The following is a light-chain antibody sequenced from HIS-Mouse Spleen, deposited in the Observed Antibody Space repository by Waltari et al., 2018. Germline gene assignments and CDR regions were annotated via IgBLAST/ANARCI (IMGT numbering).Light chain of an antibody. CDR3: CSYAGSSTLV. J-gene: IGLJ2*01. Sequence: QSALTQPASVSGSPGQSITISCPGTSRDVGSYNLVSWYQHHPGKAPKLMIYEGSKRPSGVSNRFSGSKSGNTASLTISGLQAEDEADYYCCSYAGSSTLVFGGGTKLTVL. CDR1: SRDVGSYNL. V-gene: IGLV2-23*01. CDR2: EGS.